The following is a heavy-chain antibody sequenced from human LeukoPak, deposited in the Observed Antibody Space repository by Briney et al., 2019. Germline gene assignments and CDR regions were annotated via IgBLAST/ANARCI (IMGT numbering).Heavy chain of an antibody. CDR1: GYTFTSYA. CDR3: AREIDRDDYNRFFDY. V-gene: IGHV1-3*01. J-gene: IGHJ4*02. D-gene: IGHD5-24*01. Sequence: GASVKVSCKASGYTFTSYAMHWVRQAPGQRLEWMGWINAGNGNTKSSQKLQGRVTITRDTSASTAYMEMRSLRSEDTAVYYCAREIDRDDYNRFFDYWGQGTLVTVSS. CDR2: INAGNGNT.